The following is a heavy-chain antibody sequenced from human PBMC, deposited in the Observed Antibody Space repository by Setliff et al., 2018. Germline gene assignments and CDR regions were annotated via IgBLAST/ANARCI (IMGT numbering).Heavy chain of an antibody. Sequence: ASVKVSCKASGYTFTNYDINWVRQATGQGLEWMGWMNPKSGNTGYAQKFQGRVTMTRNTSISTAYTELSSLRSEDTAVYYCARRGGWVVVTATNWFDPWGQGTLVTVSS. V-gene: IGHV1-8*02. CDR2: MNPKSGNT. CDR3: ARRGGWVVVTATNWFDP. CDR1: GYTFTNYD. J-gene: IGHJ5*02. D-gene: IGHD2-21*02.